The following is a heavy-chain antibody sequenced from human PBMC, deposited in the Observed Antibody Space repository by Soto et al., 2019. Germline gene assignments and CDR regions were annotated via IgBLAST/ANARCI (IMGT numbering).Heavy chain of an antibody. CDR2: ISYDGSNN. D-gene: IGHD3-10*01. V-gene: IGHV3-30-3*01. CDR3: AREIEEYYGSGSYPSGIDY. J-gene: IGHJ4*02. Sequence: QVQLVASGGGVVQPGRSLRLSCAASGFTFSSFAFHWVRQAPGTGMEWVAVISYDGSNNYYADSVKGRFTISRDNSKNTLYLQMNSLRAADTAGYYCAREIEEYYGSGSYPSGIDYWGQGTLVTVSS. CDR1: GFTFSSFA.